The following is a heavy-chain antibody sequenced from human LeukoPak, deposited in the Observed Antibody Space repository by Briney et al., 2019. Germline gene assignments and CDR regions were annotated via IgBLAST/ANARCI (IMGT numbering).Heavy chain of an antibody. CDR1: GGSISSYY. V-gene: IGHV4-59*01. J-gene: IGHJ6*03. CDR2: IYTSRTT. Sequence: SSETLSLTCTVSGGSISSYYWSWIRQPPGKGLEWIGYIYTSRTTNYNPSLRSRVTISVDTSKNQLSLRLRSVTAADTAVYYCARDFNYMDVWGKGTTVTISS. CDR3: ARDFNYMDV.